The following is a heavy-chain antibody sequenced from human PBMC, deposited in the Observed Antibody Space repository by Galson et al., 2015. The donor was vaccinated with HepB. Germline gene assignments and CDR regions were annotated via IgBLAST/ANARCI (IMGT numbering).Heavy chain of an antibody. J-gene: IGHJ4*02. D-gene: IGHD4/OR15-4a*01. CDR1: GFTFSDYG. Sequence: SLRLSCAASGFTFSDYGVHWVRQAPGKGLEWVANIKQDGSEKYYVDSVKGRFTISRDNAKNSLYLQMNSLRAEDTAVYYCARGGRNYGEDYWGQGTLVTVSS. CDR2: IKQDGSEK. CDR3: ARGGRNYGEDY. V-gene: IGHV3-7*03.